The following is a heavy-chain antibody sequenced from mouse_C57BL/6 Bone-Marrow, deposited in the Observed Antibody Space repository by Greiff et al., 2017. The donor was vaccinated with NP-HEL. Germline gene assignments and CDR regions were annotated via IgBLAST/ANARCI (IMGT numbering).Heavy chain of an antibody. V-gene: IGHV14-4*01. CDR1: GFNIKDDY. J-gene: IGHJ1*03. CDR3: TPLYYGYDGPYWYFDV. Sequence: EVQLQQSGAELVRPGASVKLSCTASGFNIKDDYMHWVKQRPEQGLEWIGWIDPENGDTEYASKFQGKATITADTSSNTAYLQLSSLTSEDTAVYYCTPLYYGYDGPYWYFDVWGTGTTVTVSS. D-gene: IGHD2-2*01. CDR2: IDPENGDT.